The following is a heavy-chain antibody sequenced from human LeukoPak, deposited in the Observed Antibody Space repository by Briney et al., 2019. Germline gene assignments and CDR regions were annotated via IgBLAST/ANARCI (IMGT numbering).Heavy chain of an antibody. V-gene: IGHV3-48*03. CDR3: ARVSYDSSGPATY. J-gene: IGHJ4*02. CDR2: ITNSGSTT. Sequence: QPGGSLRLSCIVSGFTSSIFEMNWVRQAPGKGLEWVSYITNSGSTTDYADSVKGRFTISRDNAKNTLYLQMNSLSAEDTAVYYCARVSYDSSGPATYWGQGTLVTVSS. D-gene: IGHD3-22*01. CDR1: GFTSSIFE.